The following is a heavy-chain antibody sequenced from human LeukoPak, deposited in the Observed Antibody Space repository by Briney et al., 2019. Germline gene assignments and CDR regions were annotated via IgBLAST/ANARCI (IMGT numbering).Heavy chain of an antibody. J-gene: IGHJ4*02. Sequence: SETLSLTCTVSGGSISSYYWSWIRQPPGKGLEWIGYIYYSGSTNYNPSLKSRVTISVDTSKNQFSLKLSSVTAADTAVYYCARRIAAAGTQPFDYWGQGTLVTVSS. CDR2: IYYSGST. CDR1: GGSISSYY. D-gene: IGHD6-13*01. CDR3: ARRIAAAGTQPFDY. V-gene: IGHV4-59*01.